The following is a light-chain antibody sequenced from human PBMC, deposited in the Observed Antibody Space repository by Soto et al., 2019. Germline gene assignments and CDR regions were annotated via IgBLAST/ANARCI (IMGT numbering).Light chain of an antibody. V-gene: IGKV1-5*03. CDR2: KAT. CDR1: QSIGSW. CDR3: QQRET. J-gene: IGKJ3*01. Sequence: DIQMTQSPSTLSASVGDGVTITCRASQSIGSWLAWYQQKPGKAPKLLIYKATNLQSGVPSRFSGSGSGTDFSLTISSLQPVDSATYYCQQRETFGPGTKVDIK.